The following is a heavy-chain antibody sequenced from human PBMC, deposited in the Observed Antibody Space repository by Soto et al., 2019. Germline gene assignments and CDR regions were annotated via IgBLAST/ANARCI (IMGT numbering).Heavy chain of an antibody. V-gene: IGHV1-3*04. D-gene: IGHD3-9*01. J-gene: IGHJ6*02. CDR2: INTGNGNT. CDR1: GYTVATYA. Sequence: QVQLVQSGAEVKKPGASVKVSCKASGYTVATYAIHWVRQAPGQRLEWMGWINTGNGNTEYSQNFQGRVTITRDTSASTAYMELSSLRSEDTAMYYCTRVITIFLHPDYYSYDMDVWGLWTTVTVAS. CDR3: TRVITIFLHPDYYSYDMDV.